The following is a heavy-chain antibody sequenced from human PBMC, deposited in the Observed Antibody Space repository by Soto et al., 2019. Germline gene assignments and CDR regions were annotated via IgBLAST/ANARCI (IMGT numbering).Heavy chain of an antibody. V-gene: IGHV3-23*01. J-gene: IGHJ6*02. CDR3: AKAITMIVVVISRPYYYGMDV. CDR1: GFTFSSYA. Sequence: GGSLRLSCAASGFTFSSYAMSWVRQAPGKGLEWVSAISGSGGSTYYADSVKGRFTISRDNSKNTLYLQMNSLRAEDTAVYYCAKAITMIVVVISRPYYYGMDVWGQGTTVTVSS. CDR2: ISGSGGST. D-gene: IGHD3-22*01.